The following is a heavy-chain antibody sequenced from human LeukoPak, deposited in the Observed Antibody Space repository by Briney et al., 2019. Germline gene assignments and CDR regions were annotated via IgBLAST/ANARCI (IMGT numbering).Heavy chain of an antibody. V-gene: IGHV1-18*01. J-gene: IGHJ4*02. CDR3: ARDEYDFWSGYYRFGY. CDR2: ISAYNGNT. CDR1: GYTFTSYG. D-gene: IGHD3-3*01. Sequence: GASVKVSCKASGYTFTSYGISWVRQAPGQGLEWMGWISAYNGNTNYAQKLQGRVTMTTDTSTSTAYMELRSLRSDDTAVYYCARDEYDFWSGYYRFGYWGQGTLVTVSS.